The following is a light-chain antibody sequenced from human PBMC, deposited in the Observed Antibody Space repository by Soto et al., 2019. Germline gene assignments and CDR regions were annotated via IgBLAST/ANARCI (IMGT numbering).Light chain of an antibody. Sequence: IVMTQSPATLSVSPGERATLSCRASQNIYSNVAWYQQRPGQAPRLLIYRASTRATGIPARFSGSGSGTEFTLTIRRLEPEDFAVYFCQHYVYPQWTFGPGTKVDI. CDR1: QNIYSN. V-gene: IGKV3-15*01. J-gene: IGKJ1*01. CDR3: QHYVYPQWT. CDR2: RAS.